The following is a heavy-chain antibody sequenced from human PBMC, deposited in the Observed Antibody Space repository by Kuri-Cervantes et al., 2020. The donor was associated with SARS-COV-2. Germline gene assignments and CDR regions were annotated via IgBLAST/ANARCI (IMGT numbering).Heavy chain of an antibody. CDR1: GDSVNSYY. J-gene: IGHJ4*02. Sequence: SETLSLTCTVSGDSVNSYYWGWIRQPSGRGLEWIGRIFSSGRTNYNPALESRVTMSLDASRNQFSVDLRSVTAADTAVYYCARLRVMLPNTFLVTWYYEYWGRGIQVTVSS. CDR3: ARLRVMLPNTFLVTWYYEY. V-gene: IGHV4-4*07. CDR2: IFSSGRT. D-gene: IGHD3-16*01.